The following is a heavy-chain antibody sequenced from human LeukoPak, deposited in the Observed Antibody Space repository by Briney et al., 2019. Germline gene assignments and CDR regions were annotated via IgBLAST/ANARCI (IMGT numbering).Heavy chain of an antibody. CDR2: IIPILGIA. CDR3: AAPPAGYGGNFGH. CDR1: GGTFSSYA. D-gene: IGHD4-23*01. V-gene: IGHV1-69*04. J-gene: IGHJ4*02. Sequence: ASVKVPCRASGGTFSSYAISWVRQAPGQGLEWMGRIIPILGIANYAQKFQGRVTITADKSTSTAYMELSSLRSEDTAVYYCAAPPAGYGGNFGHWGQGTLVTVSS.